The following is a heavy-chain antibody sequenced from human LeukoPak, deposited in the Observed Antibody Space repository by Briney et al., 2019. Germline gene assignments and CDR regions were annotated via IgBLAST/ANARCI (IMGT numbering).Heavy chain of an antibody. J-gene: IGHJ5*02. CDR1: GYTFTSYG. CDR2: ISAYNGNT. CDR3: ARDPDAVYSGYDSDWFDP. V-gene: IGHV1-18*04. Sequence: ASVKVSCKASGYTFTSYGIRWVRQAPGQGLEWMGWISAYNGNTNYAQKLQGRVTMTTDTSTSTAYMELRSLRSDDTAAYYCARDPDAVYSGYDSDWFDPWGQGTLVTVSS. D-gene: IGHD5-12*01.